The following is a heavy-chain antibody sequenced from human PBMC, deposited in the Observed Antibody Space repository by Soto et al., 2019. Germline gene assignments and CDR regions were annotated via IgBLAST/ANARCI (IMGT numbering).Heavy chain of an antibody. CDR2: IWYDGSNK. CDR1: GFTFSSYG. D-gene: IGHD2-2*01. V-gene: IGHV3-33*01. J-gene: IGHJ6*02. Sequence: GGSLRLSCAASGFTFSSYGMHWVRQAPGKGLEWVAVIWYDGSNKYYADSVKGRFTISRDNSKNTLYLQMNSLRAEDTAVYYCARDQYCSSTSCLPYGMDVRGQVTPVTVSS. CDR3: ARDQYCSSTSCLPYGMDV.